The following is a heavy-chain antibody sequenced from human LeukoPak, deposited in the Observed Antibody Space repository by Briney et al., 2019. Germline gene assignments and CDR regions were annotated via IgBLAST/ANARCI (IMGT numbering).Heavy chain of an antibody. Sequence: GGSLRLSCAASGFTFSSYSMNWVRQAPGKGLEWVSYISSSSSTIYYADSVKGRFTISRDNAKNSLYLQMNSLRAEDTAVYYCAKGGAIRGYYYYGMDVWGQGTTVTVSS. V-gene: IGHV3-48*01. J-gene: IGHJ6*02. D-gene: IGHD3-16*01. CDR1: GFTFSSYS. CDR2: ISSSSSTI. CDR3: AKGGAIRGYYYYGMDV.